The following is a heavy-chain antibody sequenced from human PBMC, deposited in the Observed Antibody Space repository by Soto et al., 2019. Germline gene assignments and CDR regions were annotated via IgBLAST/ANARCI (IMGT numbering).Heavy chain of an antibody. CDR1: GGTFSSYA. Sequence: QVQLVQSGAEVKKPGSSVKVSCKASGGTFSSYAISWVRQAPGQGLEWMGGIIPIFGTANYAQKFQGRVTITADESTSTEQMEVGSLRSEATAVEYCAREHHSCDSSGRAAVPPDFDYWGQGTLVTVSS. CDR2: IIPIFGTA. CDR3: AREHHSCDSSGRAAVPPDFDY. J-gene: IGHJ4*02. D-gene: IGHD6-19*01. V-gene: IGHV1-69*12.